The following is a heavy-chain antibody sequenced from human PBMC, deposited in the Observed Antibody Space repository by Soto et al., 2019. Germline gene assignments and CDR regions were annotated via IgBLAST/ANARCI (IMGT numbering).Heavy chain of an antibody. V-gene: IGHV4-39*01. CDR3: ASLPWVSVVTTEGAFDI. D-gene: IGHD3-22*01. J-gene: IGHJ3*02. Sequence: PSETLSLTCTVSGGSISSSSYYWGWIRQPPGKGLEWIGSIYYSGSTYYNPSLKSRVTISVDTSKNQFSLKLSSVTAADTAVYYCASLPWVSVVTTEGAFDIWGQGTTVTVSS. CDR2: IYYSGST. CDR1: GGSISSSSYY.